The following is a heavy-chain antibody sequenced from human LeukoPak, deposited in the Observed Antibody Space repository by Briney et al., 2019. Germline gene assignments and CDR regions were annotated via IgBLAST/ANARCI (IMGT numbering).Heavy chain of an antibody. V-gene: IGHV1-18*01. D-gene: IGHD2-2*01. CDR1: GYTFTSYG. J-gene: IGHJ3*02. CDR2: ISAYNGNT. Sequence: GASVKVSCKASGYTFTSYGISWVRQAPGQGLEWMGWISAYNGNTNYAQKLQGRVTMTTDTSTGTAYMELRSLRSDDTAVYYCASHKYCSSTSCYAFDIWGQGTMVTVSS. CDR3: ASHKYCSSTSCYAFDI.